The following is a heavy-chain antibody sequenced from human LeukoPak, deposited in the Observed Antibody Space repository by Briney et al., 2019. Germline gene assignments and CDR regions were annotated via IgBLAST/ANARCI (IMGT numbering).Heavy chain of an antibody. CDR2: IQQEGSEK. V-gene: IGHV3-7*05. CDR1: GFTFSSYW. Sequence: GGSLRLSCAASGFTFSSYWMTWVRQAPGKGLEWVANIQQEGSEKYYVDSVKGRFTISRGNAKNLLYLQMNSLRAEDTAMYYCVRDGSGWDYWGQGILVTVSS. CDR3: VRDGSGWDY. J-gene: IGHJ4*02. D-gene: IGHD3-10*01.